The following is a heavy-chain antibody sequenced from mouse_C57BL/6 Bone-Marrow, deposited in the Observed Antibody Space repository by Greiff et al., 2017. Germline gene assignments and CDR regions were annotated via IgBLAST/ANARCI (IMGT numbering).Heavy chain of an antibody. CDR2: IWTGGGT. CDR3: ARKENYSNYYAMDY. J-gene: IGHJ4*01. CDR1: GFSLTSYA. Sequence: VQLVESGPGLVAPSQSLSITCTVSGFSLTSYALSWVRQPPGKGLEWLGVIWTGGGTNYNSALKSRLSISKDNSKSQVFLKMNSLQTDDTARYYCARKENYSNYYAMDYWGQGTSVTVSS. V-gene: IGHV2-9-1*01. D-gene: IGHD2-5*01.